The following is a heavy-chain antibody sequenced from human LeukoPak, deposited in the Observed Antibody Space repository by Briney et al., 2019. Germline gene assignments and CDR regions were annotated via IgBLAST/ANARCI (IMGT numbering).Heavy chain of an antibody. J-gene: IGHJ4*02. CDR2: ICWNSGSI. D-gene: IGHD3-10*01. Sequence: RRSLRHSCAASGFTFVDYALHWVRQARGRGLEWASGICWNSGSIGYADSVKGRFTISRDNAKNSLYLQMNSLRAEETALYYCAKDISRVGELLFGLWGQGTVVTVSS. CDR3: AKDISRVGELLFGL. CDR1: GFTFVDYA. V-gene: IGHV3-9*01.